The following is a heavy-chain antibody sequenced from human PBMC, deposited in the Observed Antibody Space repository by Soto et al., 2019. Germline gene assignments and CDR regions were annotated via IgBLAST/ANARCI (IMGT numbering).Heavy chain of an antibody. CDR1: GGSISSGGYS. V-gene: IGHV4-31*11. Sequence: SETLSLTCAVSGGSISSGGYSWSWIRQPPGKGLEWIGYIYYSGSTYYNPSLKSRVTISVDTSKNQFSLKPSSVTAADTAVYYCARDGVSSTEYTWNYGTYFDYWGQGALVTV. J-gene: IGHJ4*02. CDR3: ARDGVSSTEYTWNYGTYFDY. CDR2: IYYSGST. D-gene: IGHD1-7*01.